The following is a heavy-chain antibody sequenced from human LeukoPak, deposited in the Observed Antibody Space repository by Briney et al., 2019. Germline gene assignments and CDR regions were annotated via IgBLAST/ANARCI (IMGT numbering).Heavy chain of an antibody. CDR3: ARDSDYYYDSSAWGFDY. Sequence: ASVKVSCKASGGTFSSYAISWVRQAPGQGLEWMGGIIPIFGTANYAQKLQGRVTMTTGTSTSTAYMELRSLRSDDTAVYYCARDSDYYYDSSAWGFDYWGQGTLVTVSS. D-gene: IGHD3-22*01. J-gene: IGHJ4*02. CDR1: GGTFSSYA. CDR2: IIPIFGTA. V-gene: IGHV1-69*05.